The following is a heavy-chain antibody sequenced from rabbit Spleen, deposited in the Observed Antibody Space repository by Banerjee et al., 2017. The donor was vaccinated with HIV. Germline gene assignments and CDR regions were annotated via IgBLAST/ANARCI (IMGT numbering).Heavy chain of an antibody. Sequence: HLKESGGGLVQPGGSLKLSCTASGFTLSSYYMNWVRQAPGKGLEWIGYIDPVFGITYYANWVNGRFSISRENAQNTAFLQMTSLTAADTATYFCARDGSSSGYSFDLWGPGTLVTVS. J-gene: IGHJ4*01. CDR1: GFTLSSYY. D-gene: IGHD1-1*01. CDR3: ARDGSSSGYSFDL. CDR2: IDPVFGIT. V-gene: IGHV1S7*01.